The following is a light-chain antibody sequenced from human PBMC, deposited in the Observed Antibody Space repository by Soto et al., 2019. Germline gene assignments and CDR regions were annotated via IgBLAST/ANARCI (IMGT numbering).Light chain of an antibody. CDR3: QQYSKWPIT. J-gene: IGKJ5*01. CDR1: QSVSRIN. Sequence: EIVMTQSPATLSVSPGERATLSCRASQSVSRINVAWYQQKPGQAPRLLIYGASTRATGIPGRFSGSGSGTEFTLTISSLQSEDFAVYYCQQYSKWPITFGQGTRLEIK. V-gene: IGKV3-15*01. CDR2: GAS.